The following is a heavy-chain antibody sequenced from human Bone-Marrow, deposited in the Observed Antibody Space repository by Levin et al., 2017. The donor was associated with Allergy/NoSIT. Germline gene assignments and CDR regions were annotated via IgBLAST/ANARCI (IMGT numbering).Heavy chain of an antibody. J-gene: IGHJ4*02. Sequence: GGSLRLSCRASGFTLGDYAMSWFRQAPGKGLEWVGYIRSNAYGGPTEYAASVKGRFTISRDDSQSIASLPMNSLKTEETAVYYCTRDVLGSGYYLRIDYWGQGTLVTVSS. CDR3: TRDVLGSGYYLRIDY. CDR1: GFTLGDYA. V-gene: IGHV3-49*03. CDR2: IRSNAYGGPT. D-gene: IGHD3-22*01.